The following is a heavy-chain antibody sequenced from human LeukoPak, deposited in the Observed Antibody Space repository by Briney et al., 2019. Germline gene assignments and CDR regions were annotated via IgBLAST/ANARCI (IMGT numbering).Heavy chain of an antibody. CDR1: GFTFSSYG. Sequence: GGSLRLSCAASGFTFSSYGMHWVRQAPGKGLEWVAVISYDGSNKYYADSVKGRFTISRDNSKNTLYLQMNSLRAEDTAVYYCAKDREAMVRGSFDYWGQGTLVTVSS. D-gene: IGHD3-10*01. CDR2: ISYDGSNK. J-gene: IGHJ4*02. V-gene: IGHV3-30*18. CDR3: AKDREAMVRGSFDY.